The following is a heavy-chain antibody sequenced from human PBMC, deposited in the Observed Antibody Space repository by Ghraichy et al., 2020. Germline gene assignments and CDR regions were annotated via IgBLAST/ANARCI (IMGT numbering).Heavy chain of an antibody. D-gene: IGHD4-17*01. CDR1: GGSFSGYY. CDR3: ARGLTVTTRYFDL. Sequence: SETLSLTCAVYGGSFSGYYWSWIRQPPGKGLEWIGEINHSGSTNYNPSLKSRVTISVDTSKNQFSLKLSSVTAADTAVYYCARGLTVTTRYFDLWGRGTLVTVSS. J-gene: IGHJ2*01. CDR2: INHSGST. V-gene: IGHV4-34*01.